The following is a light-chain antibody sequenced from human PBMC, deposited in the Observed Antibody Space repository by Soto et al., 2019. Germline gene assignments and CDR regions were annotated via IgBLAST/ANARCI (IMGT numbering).Light chain of an antibody. CDR3: QQYDGSPTWT. V-gene: IGKV3-20*01. J-gene: IGKJ1*01. CDR1: QSLSSSY. CDR2: GAS. Sequence: EIVLTQSPGTLSLSPGQRATLSCRASQSLSSSYLAWYQQKPGQAPRLLIYGASSRATGIPDRFSGSGSGTDFTLTISSLEPEDFAVYYCQQYDGSPTWTFGQGTKVEIK.